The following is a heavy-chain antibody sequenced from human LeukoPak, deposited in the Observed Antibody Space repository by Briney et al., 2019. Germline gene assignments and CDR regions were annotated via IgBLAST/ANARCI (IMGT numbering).Heavy chain of an antibody. CDR3: ARDIHWAFDY. CDR2: ISSSTSRI. CDR1: VFTFNSYS. V-gene: IGHV3-48*02. D-gene: IGHD7-27*01. Sequence: GGSLRLSCGASVFTFNSYSMNWVRQAPGKGVEWVSYISSSTSRIYYADSVKGRFTISRDSARRSLFLQMNSLRDEDTAVYYCARDIHWAFDYWGQGTLVTVSS. J-gene: IGHJ4*02.